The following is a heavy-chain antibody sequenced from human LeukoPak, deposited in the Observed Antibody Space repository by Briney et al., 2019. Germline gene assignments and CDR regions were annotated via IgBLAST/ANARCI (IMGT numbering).Heavy chain of an antibody. CDR3: MLDTNSYVTPGGNY. Sequence: GGSLRLSCAASGFTVSSNYMSWVRQAPGKGLEWVSVIYSGGSTYYADSVKGRFTISRDNSKNTLYLKMNSLRAEDTAVYYCMLDTNSYVTPGGNYGGGEPLVTVPS. CDR2: IYSGGST. CDR1: GFTVSSNY. V-gene: IGHV3-66*02. D-gene: IGHD3-16*01. J-gene: IGHJ4*02.